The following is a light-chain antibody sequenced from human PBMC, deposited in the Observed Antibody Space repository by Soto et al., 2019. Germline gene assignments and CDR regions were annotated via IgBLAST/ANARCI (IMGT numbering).Light chain of an antibody. V-gene: IGKV1-33*01. J-gene: IGKJ4*01. CDR1: QDIRHY. Sequence: IQMTQSPSSLSASVGDRVTITCQASQDIRHYLNWYQHKPGEAPKLLIYDASNLETGVPSRFSGGGSGTHFTLTISTLQPEDFSTYYCQQYDNLPLTFGGGTKV. CDR2: DAS. CDR3: QQYDNLPLT.